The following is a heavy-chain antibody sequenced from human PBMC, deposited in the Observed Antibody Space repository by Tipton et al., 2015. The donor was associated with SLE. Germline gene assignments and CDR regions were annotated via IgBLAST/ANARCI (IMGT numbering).Heavy chain of an antibody. D-gene: IGHD3-16*02. J-gene: IGHJ3*02. Sequence: TLSLTCAVYGGSFSGYYWSWIRQPPGKGLEWIGEINHSGSTNYNPSLKSRVTISVDTSKNQFSLKLSSVTAADTAVYYCASIDPPDAFDIWGQGTMVTVSS. CDR1: GGSFSGYY. V-gene: IGHV4-34*01. CDR2: INHSGST. CDR3: ASIDPPDAFDI.